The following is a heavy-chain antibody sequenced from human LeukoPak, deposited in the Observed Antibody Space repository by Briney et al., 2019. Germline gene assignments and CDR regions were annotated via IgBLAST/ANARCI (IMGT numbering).Heavy chain of an antibody. CDR3: ARGGGSGSYYKGLFDY. CDR1: GGSISSSSYY. Sequence: SETLSLTCTVSGGSISSSSYYWSWIRQPPGKGLEWIGYIYYSGSTNYNPSLKSRVTISVDTSKNQFSLKLSSVTAADTAVYYCARGGGSGSYYKGLFDYWGQGTLVTVSS. V-gene: IGHV4-61*01. J-gene: IGHJ4*02. CDR2: IYYSGST. D-gene: IGHD3-10*01.